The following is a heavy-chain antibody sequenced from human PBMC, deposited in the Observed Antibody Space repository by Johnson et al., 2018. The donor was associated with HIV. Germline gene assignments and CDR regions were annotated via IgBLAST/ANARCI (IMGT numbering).Heavy chain of an antibody. CDR1: GFTFSTYG. V-gene: IGHV3-30*02. Sequence: QVQLVESGGGVVQSGGSLRLSCAASGFTFSTYGMHWVRQAPGKGLEWVAFIRDDGSNKHYADSVKGRFTISRDNSKNTLYLQMNSLRAEDTAVYYCARENPELWRFAFDIWGQGTMVTVSS. CDR2: IRDDGSNK. CDR3: ARENPELWRFAFDI. J-gene: IGHJ3*02. D-gene: IGHD3-16*01.